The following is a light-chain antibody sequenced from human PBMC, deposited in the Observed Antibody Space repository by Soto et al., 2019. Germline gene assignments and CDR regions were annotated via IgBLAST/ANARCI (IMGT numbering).Light chain of an antibody. J-gene: IGKJ1*01. CDR1: QSVSSN. Sequence: EIVMTQSPATLSVSPGERATLSCRASQSVSSNLAWYQQKPGQAPRLLIYGASTRATGIPARFSGSGYETGFTLTISSLQSEDFAVYYCQQYNNWPPWTFGQGTKVEIK. V-gene: IGKV3-15*01. CDR3: QQYNNWPPWT. CDR2: GAS.